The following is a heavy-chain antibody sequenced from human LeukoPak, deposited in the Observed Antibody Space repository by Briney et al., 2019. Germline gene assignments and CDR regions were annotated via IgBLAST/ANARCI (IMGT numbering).Heavy chain of an antibody. CDR3: ARQYDSSGYIMTFDY. CDR1: GGSISSSSYY. CDR2: IYYSGST. D-gene: IGHD3-22*01. Sequence: PSETLSLTCTVSGGSISSSSYYWGWIRQPPGKGLEWIGTIYYSGSTYYNPSLKSRVSISVDTSKNQFSLKLTSVTAADSAVYYCARQYDSSGYIMTFDYWGQGTLVTVSS. J-gene: IGHJ4*02. V-gene: IGHV4-39*01.